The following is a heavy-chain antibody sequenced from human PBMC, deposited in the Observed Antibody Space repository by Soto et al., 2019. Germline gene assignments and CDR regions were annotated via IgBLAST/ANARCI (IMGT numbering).Heavy chain of an antibody. J-gene: IGHJ6*02. D-gene: IGHD6-19*01. CDR1: GYSISSGYY. V-gene: IGHV4-38-2*01. Sequence: PSETLSLTCAVSGYSISSGYYWGWIRQPPGKGLEWIGSIYHSGSTYYNPSLKSRVTISVDTSKNQFSLKLSSVTAADTAVYYCASDYAVADTYYFGMDVWGQGTTVTVS. CDR3: ASDYAVADTYYFGMDV. CDR2: IYHSGST.